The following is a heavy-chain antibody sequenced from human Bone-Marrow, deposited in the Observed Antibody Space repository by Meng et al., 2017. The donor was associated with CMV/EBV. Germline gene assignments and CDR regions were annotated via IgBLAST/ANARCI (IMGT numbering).Heavy chain of an antibody. J-gene: IGHJ5*02. CDR2: ISHSGNT. CDR3: ARLTIPGFDP. CDR1: GGSFSGYY. Sequence: SETLSLTCTVYGGSFSGYYWNWIRQPPGKGLEWIGEISHSGNTNFNPSLKSRVTISVDTSKNQFSLKLNSVTAADTAVYYCARLTIPGFDPWGQGPLVTVYS. D-gene: IGHD2-21*01. V-gene: IGHV4-34*01.